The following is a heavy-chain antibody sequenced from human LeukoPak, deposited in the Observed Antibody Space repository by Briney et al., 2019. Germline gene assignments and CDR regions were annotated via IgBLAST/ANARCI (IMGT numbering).Heavy chain of an antibody. J-gene: IGHJ4*02. D-gene: IGHD3-10*01. CDR3: ASGALGGLFPCDY. CDR1: GYSLTRFW. CDR2: IYPGDSDT. Sequence: GDPLKVSCQGSGYSLTRFWIRWGRQMPGKGLWWKGIIYPGDSDTRYSPSFQGQVTISADKSISPAYLQWSSLKASDTAMYYCASGALGGLFPCDYWGQGTLVTVSS. V-gene: IGHV5-51*01.